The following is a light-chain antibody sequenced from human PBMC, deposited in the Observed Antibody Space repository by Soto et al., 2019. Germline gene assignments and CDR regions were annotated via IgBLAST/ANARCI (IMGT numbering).Light chain of an antibody. J-gene: IGKJ4*01. Sequence: DIQLTQSPSSLSASVGDRVTITCQANQDINRYVNWYQQQLGKAPKLHMFDAATLESGVPSRFSGSGSGTEFTLTISSLQPEDFATYFCQQYDSLPPTVGGGTKVDIQ. CDR2: DAA. CDR3: QQYDSLPPT. CDR1: QDINRY. V-gene: IGKV1-33*01.